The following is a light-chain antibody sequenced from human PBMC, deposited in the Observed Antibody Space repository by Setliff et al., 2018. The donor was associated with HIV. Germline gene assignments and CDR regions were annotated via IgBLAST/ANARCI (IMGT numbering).Light chain of an antibody. CDR2: EVF. Sequence: QSALTQPASVSASPGQSITISCTGTTSDISHYNFVSWYQQHPDSAPKLLIYEVFNRPSGVSHRFSGSKSGNTASLTISGLQAEDEADYYCSSYTRTNLFVFGTGTKGTV. CDR1: TSDISHYNF. CDR3: SSYTRTNLFV. J-gene: IGLJ1*01. V-gene: IGLV2-14*01.